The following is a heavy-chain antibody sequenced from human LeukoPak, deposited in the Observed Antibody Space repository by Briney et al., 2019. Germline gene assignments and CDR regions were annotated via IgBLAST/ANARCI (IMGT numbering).Heavy chain of an antibody. V-gene: IGHV4-4*07. CDR2: IYTSGST. CDR1: GGSICSYY. CDR3: ARGSSWYPDY. D-gene: IGHD6-13*01. J-gene: IGHJ4*02. Sequence: SETLSLTCTVSGGSICSYYWSWIRQPAGKGLEWIARIYTSGSTHYNPSLKSRVTMSVDTSKNQFSLKLSSVTAADTAVYYCARGSSWYPDYWGQGTLVTVSS.